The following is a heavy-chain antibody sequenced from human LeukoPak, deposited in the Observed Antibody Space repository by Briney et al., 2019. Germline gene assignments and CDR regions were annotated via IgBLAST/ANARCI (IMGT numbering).Heavy chain of an antibody. V-gene: IGHV1-18*01. CDR2: ISAYNGNK. CDR1: GYTFTSYG. D-gene: IGHD3-22*01. J-gene: IGHJ5*02. Sequence: ASVKVSCKASGYTFTSYGISGVRQAPGQGLEWMGWISAYNGNKHYAQKLQGRVTMTTDTSPSTAYMELRSLRSDDTAVYYCARDQAGYYYDSSGYYSHTHGWFDPWGQGTLVTVSS. CDR3: ARDQAGYYYDSSGYYSHTHGWFDP.